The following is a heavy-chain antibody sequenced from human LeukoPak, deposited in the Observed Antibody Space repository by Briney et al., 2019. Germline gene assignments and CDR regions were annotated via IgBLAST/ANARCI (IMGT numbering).Heavy chain of an antibody. CDR3: ARGYGDYINYFDP. CDR1: GFTFNSYE. D-gene: IGHD4-17*01. Sequence: GGSLRLSCAASGFTFNSYEMNWVRQAPGKGLEWVSYISSGGDTIFYAGSVKGRFTISRDNAKNSLYLQMNSLRAEDTAVYYCARGYGDYINYFDPWGQGTLVTVSS. J-gene: IGHJ5*02. V-gene: IGHV3-48*03. CDR2: ISSGGDTI.